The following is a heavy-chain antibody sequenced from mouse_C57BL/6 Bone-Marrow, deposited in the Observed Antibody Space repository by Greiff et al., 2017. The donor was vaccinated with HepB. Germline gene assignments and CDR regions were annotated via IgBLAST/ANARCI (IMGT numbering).Heavy chain of an antibody. Sequence: EVQLQESGPELVKPGASVKISCKASGYSFTGYYMNWVKQSPEKSLEWIGEINPSTGGTTYNQKFKAKATLTVDKSSSTAYMQLKSLTSEDSAVYYCARAAYYSKFAYWGQGTLVTVSA. CDR2: INPSTGGT. V-gene: IGHV1-42*01. D-gene: IGHD2-5*01. CDR1: GYSFTGYY. J-gene: IGHJ3*01. CDR3: ARAAYYSKFAY.